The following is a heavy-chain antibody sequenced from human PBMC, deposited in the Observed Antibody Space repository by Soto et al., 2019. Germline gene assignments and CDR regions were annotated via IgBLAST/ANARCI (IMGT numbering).Heavy chain of an antibody. CDR1: GGTFSSYA. J-gene: IGHJ5*02. CDR3: GSSIANNWFDP. D-gene: IGHD6-6*01. CDR2: IIPIFGTA. V-gene: IGHV1-69*06. Sequence: GASVKVSCKASGGTFSSYAISWVRQAPGQGLEWMRGIIPIFGTANYAQKFQGRVTITADKSTSTAYMELSSLRSEDTAVYYCGSSIANNWFDPWGQGTLVTVSS.